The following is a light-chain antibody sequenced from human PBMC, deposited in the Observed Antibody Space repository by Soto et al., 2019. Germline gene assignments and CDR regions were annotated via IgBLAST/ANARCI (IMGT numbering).Light chain of an antibody. V-gene: IGLV2-14*01. CDR2: QVS. CDR1: SSDVGNYNY. J-gene: IGLJ1*01. Sequence: QSALAXPASVSGAPGQSITISCTVTSSDVGNYNYVSWYQQHPGKAPQLMIFQVSNRASGVSNRFSGSKSGATASLTISGLQAEDEADYYCSSYTTSSTLYVFGTGTKVTVL. CDR3: SSYTTSSTLYV.